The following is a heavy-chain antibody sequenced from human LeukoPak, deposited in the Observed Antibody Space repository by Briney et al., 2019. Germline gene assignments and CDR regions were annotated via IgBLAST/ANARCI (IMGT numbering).Heavy chain of an antibody. CDR3: ARVYYGSGSYLDY. Sequence: ATVKVSCKASGYTFTSYGISWVRQAPGQGLEWMGWISPYNGNRNYAQKLQGRVTMTTDTSTGTAYMELRSLRSDDTAVYYCARVYYGSGSYLDYWGQGTLVTVST. J-gene: IGHJ4*02. CDR1: GYTFTSYG. CDR2: ISPYNGNR. D-gene: IGHD3-10*01. V-gene: IGHV1-18*01.